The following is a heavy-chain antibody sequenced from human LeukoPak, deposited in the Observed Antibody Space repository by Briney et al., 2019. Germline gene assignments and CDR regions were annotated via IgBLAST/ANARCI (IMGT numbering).Heavy chain of an antibody. CDR2: ISGSGGST. D-gene: IGHD6-19*01. V-gene: IGHV3-23*01. J-gene: IGHJ4*02. CDR3: ANSRAVAVLPAG. CDR1: GFTFSSYA. Sequence: GGSLRLSCAASGFTFSSYAMSWVRQAPGKGLEWVSAISGSGGSTYYADSVEGRFTISRDNSKNTLYLQMNSLRAEDTAVYYCANSRAVAVLPAGWGQGTLVTVSS.